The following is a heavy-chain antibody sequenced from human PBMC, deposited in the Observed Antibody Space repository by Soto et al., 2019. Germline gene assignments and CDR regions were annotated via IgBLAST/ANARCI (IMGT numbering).Heavy chain of an antibody. CDR3: ARVVGGSSWYYYYYMDV. D-gene: IGHD1-26*01. CDR1: GFTFSSYW. Sequence: GGSLRLSCAASGFTFSSYWMSWVRQAPGKGLEWVANIKQDGSEKYYVDSVKGRFTISRDNAKNSLYLQMNSLRAEDTAVYYCARVVGGSSWYYYYYMDVWGKGTTVTVSS. CDR2: IKQDGSEK. V-gene: IGHV3-7*03. J-gene: IGHJ6*03.